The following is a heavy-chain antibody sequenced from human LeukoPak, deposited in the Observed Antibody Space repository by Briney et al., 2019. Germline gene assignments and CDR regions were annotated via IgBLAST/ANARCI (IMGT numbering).Heavy chain of an antibody. V-gene: IGHV3-49*04. Sequence: SLRVSCTDPGVTFGDYAMSRVCQAPGKGLEWVGFIASKTYGGTTEYAASVKGRFTISRDDSKGVVYLQMRSLKTEDTAVYYCTREVGWQRMVREGAFDVWGQGTVVTVSS. CDR1: GVTFGDYA. D-gene: IGHD6-19*01. CDR3: TREVGWQRMVREGAFDV. J-gene: IGHJ3*01. CDR2: IASKTYGGTT.